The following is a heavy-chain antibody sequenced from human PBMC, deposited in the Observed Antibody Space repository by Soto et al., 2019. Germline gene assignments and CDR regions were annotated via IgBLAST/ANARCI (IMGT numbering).Heavy chain of an antibody. Sequence: QLQLQESGPGLVKPSETLSLTCNVSGVSISDTSYYWGWIRQPPGKGLEWIGTIYFNGNTFYNPSIKSRLTISVYTSKIQFTLRLTSVTAADTAVYYCARQGSYRGKGTLVAVSS. CDR3: ARQGSY. J-gene: IGHJ4*02. V-gene: IGHV4-39*01. CDR1: GVSISDTSYY. CDR2: IYFNGNT.